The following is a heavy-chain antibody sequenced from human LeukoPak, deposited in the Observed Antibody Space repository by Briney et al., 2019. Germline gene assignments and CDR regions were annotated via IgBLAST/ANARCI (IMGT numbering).Heavy chain of an antibody. V-gene: IGHV4-59*12. CDR2: IHHNGGT. CDR1: GGSIINYY. D-gene: IGHD6-19*01. CDR3: ASLIAVAGTGVWFDP. Sequence: SETLSLTCTVSGGSIINYYWTWIRQPPGKGLEWIGSIHHNGGTNYNPSLESRVAMSVDTSKNQFSLKLSSVTAADTAVYYCASLIAVAGTGVWFDPWGQGTLVTVSS. J-gene: IGHJ5*02.